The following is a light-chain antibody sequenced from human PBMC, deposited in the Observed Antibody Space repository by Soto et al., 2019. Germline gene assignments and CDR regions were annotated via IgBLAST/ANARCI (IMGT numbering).Light chain of an antibody. CDR1: STDFVTYNR. CDR2: EAS. V-gene: IGLV2-18*01. Sequence: QSALTQPPSVSGSPGQSVTISCTGTSTDFVTYNRVSWYQQPPGTAPKLIVYEASNRPSGVPDRFSGSIDSSSNSASLTISGLKTDDEADYYCQSYHSGNVVFGGGTKLTVL. CDR3: QSYHSGNVV. J-gene: IGLJ2*01.